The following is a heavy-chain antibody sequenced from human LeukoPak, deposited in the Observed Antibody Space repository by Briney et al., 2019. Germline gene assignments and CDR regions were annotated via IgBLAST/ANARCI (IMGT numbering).Heavy chain of an antibody. D-gene: IGHD4-23*01. V-gene: IGHV4-39*01. CDR2: IHYSGST. Sequence: PSETLSLTCTVSGGSVTSASHYWAWIRQPPGKGLEWIGSIHYSGSTYYSPSLKSRLTISGVTSKSQFSLKLTFVTAADTAVYYCTRHHDYGDKIDYWGQGTLVTVSS. CDR1: GGSVTSASHY. CDR3: TRHHDYGDKIDY. J-gene: IGHJ4*02.